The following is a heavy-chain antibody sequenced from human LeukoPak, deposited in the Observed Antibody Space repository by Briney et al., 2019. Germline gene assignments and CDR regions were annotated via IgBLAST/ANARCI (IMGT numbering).Heavy chain of an antibody. CDR1: GVPFSIYG. J-gene: IGHJ4*02. Sequence: GGSLRLSCTVSGVPFSIYGLHWVRQAPGKGLEWVSNINDNGGQRHYADSVKGRFTISRDNSKNTLFLQMDSLRAEDTAVYYCAKTQWKVGATDYFDYWGQGILVTVSS. D-gene: IGHD1-26*01. V-gene: IGHV3-23*01. CDR2: INDNGGQR. CDR3: AKTQWKVGATDYFDY.